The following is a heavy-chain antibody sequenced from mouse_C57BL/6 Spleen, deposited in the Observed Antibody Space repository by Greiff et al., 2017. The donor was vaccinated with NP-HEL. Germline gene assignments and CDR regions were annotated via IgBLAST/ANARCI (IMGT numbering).Heavy chain of an antibody. Sequence: VQLQQSGPGLVAPSQSLSITCTVSGFSLTSYGVSWVRQPPGKGLEWLGVIWGDGCTNSHSALISRLSIRKDNSKSHVLLKLNSLQTDDAATYYCAKVDDADAMDYWGQGTSVTVSS. V-gene: IGHV2-3*01. CDR2: IWGDGCT. J-gene: IGHJ4*01. CDR3: AKVDDADAMDY. D-gene: IGHD2-3*01. CDR1: GFSLTSYG.